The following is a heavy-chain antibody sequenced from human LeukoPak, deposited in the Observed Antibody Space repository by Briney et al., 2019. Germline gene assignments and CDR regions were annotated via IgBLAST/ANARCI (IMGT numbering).Heavy chain of an antibody. CDR1: GYTFTGYY. CDR3: ARDFGRMVRGVSGDY. J-gene: IGHJ4*02. Sequence: ASVKVSCKASGYTFTGYYMHWVRQAPGQGLEWMGWINANSGGTNYAQKFRGRVTMTRDTSISTAYMELSRLRSDDTAVYYCARDFGRMVRGVSGDYWGQGTLVTVSS. D-gene: IGHD3-10*01. V-gene: IGHV1-2*02. CDR2: INANSGGT.